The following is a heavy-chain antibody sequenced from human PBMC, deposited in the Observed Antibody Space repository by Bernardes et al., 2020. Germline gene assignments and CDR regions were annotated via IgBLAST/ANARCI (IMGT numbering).Heavy chain of an antibody. CDR3: ATDLNWNSH. J-gene: IGHJ4*02. D-gene: IGHD1-7*01. V-gene: IGHV3-7*02. CDR2: INQDGRET. CDR1: GFTLSDYW. Sequence: GGSLRLSCIVSGFTLSDYWMTWVRQAPGKGLEFVATINQDGRETYYVDSVRGRFTVSRDNAKNSLYLQMNSLGVEDSAVYLCATDLNWNSHWGQGALVTVSS.